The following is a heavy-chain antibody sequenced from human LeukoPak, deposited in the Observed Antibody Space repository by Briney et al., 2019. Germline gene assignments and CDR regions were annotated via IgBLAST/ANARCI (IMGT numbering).Heavy chain of an antibody. CDR1: GGSVSSGSYY. Sequence: SETLSLTCTVSGGSVSSGSYYWSWIRQPPGKGLEWIGYIYYSGSTNYNPSLKSRVTISVDTSKNQFSLKLSSVTAADTAVYYCARDGYYYGSGSYHSYYFDYWGQGTLVTVSS. J-gene: IGHJ4*02. V-gene: IGHV4-61*01. CDR3: ARDGYYYGSGSYHSYYFDY. D-gene: IGHD3-10*01. CDR2: IYYSGST.